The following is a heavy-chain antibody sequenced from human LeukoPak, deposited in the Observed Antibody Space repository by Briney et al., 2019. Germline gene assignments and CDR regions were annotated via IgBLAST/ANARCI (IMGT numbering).Heavy chain of an antibody. D-gene: IGHD3-22*01. V-gene: IGHV1-2*02. CDR3: ARSPYYYDSSGRTFGY. CDR2: INPNSGGT. J-gene: IGHJ4*02. Sequence: ASVKVSCKASGYTFTGYYMHWVRQAPGQGLEWMGWINPNSGGTNYAQKFQGRVTMTRDTSISTAYMELSRLRSDDTAVYYCARSPYYYDSSGRTFGYWGQGTLVTVSS. CDR1: GYTFTGYY.